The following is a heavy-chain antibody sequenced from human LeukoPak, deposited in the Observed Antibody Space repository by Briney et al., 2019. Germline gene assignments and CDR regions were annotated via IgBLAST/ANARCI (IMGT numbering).Heavy chain of an antibody. CDR1: GFTFSSYS. J-gene: IGHJ4*02. CDR2: ISGSGGST. CDR3: AKGFGELLTRGLVYFDY. V-gene: IGHV3-23*01. D-gene: IGHD3-10*01. Sequence: GGSLRLSCAASGFTFSSYSMNWVRQAPGKGLEWVSAISGSGGSTYYADSVKGRFTISRDNSKNTLYLQMNSLRAEDTAVYYCAKGFGELLTRGLVYFDYWGQGTLVTVSS.